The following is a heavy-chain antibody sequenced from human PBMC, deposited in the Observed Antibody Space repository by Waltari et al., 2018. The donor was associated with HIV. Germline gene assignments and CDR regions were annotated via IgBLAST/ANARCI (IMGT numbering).Heavy chain of an antibody. V-gene: IGHV3-53*01. D-gene: IGHD3-16*01. CDR2: IYSGGST. J-gene: IGHJ4*02. Sequence: APGKGLEWVSVIYSGGSTYYADSVKGRFTISRDNSKNTLYLQMNSLRAEDTAVYYCARGPTGGLFDYWGQGTLVTVSS. CDR3: ARGPTGGLFDY.